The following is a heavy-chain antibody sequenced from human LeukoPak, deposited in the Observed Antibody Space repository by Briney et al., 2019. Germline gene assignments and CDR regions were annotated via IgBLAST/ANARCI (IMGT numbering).Heavy chain of an antibody. CDR3: AKDHYYDSSGYNWFDP. J-gene: IGHJ5*02. D-gene: IGHD3-22*01. Sequence: AGGSLRLSCAASGFTFSSYGMHWVRQAPGKGLEWVAFIRYDGSNKYYADSVKGRFTISRDNSKNTLYLQMNSLRAEDTAGYYCAKDHYYDSSGYNWFDPWGQGTLVTVSS. CDR2: IRYDGSNK. CDR1: GFTFSSYG. V-gene: IGHV3-30*02.